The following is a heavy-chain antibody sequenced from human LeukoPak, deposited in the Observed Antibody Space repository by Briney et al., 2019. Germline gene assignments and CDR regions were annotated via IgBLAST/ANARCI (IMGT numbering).Heavy chain of an antibody. CDR1: GGSFRGYY. D-gene: IGHD2-2*01. CDR2: INHSGST. Sequence: SETLSLTCAVYGGSFRGYYWSWLRQPPGKGLEWIGEINHSGSTNYNPSLKSRVTISVDTSKNQFSLKLSSVAAADTAVYYCARGLLRRTMTFFQHWGQGTLVTVSS. V-gene: IGHV4-34*01. CDR3: ARGLLRRTMTFFQH. J-gene: IGHJ1*01.